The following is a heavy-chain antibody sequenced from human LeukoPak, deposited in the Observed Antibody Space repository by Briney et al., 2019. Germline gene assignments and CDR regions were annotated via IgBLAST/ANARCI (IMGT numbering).Heavy chain of an antibody. CDR3: APGYCSSTSCSHYFDY. CDR2: ISTSSNTI. V-gene: IGHV3-48*01. D-gene: IGHD2-2*01. Sequence: GGSLRLSCAASGFTFSTYSMNWVRQAPGKGLEWVSYISTSSNTIYYADSVKGRFTVSRDNAKNSLYLQMNSLRAEDTAVYYCAPGYCSSTSCSHYFDYWGQGTLVTVSS. CDR1: GFTFSTYS. J-gene: IGHJ4*02.